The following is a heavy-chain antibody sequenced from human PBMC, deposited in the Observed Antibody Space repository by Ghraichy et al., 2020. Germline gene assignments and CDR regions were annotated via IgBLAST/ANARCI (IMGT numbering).Heavy chain of an antibody. CDR1: GGSFSGYY. Sequence: SETLSLTCAVYGGSFSGYYWSWIRQPPGKGLEWIGEINHSGSTNYNPSLKSRVTISVDTSKNQFSLKLSSVTAADTAVYYCARAGQDDYYDSSGEVDYWGQGTLVTVSS. D-gene: IGHD3-22*01. J-gene: IGHJ4*02. CDR2: INHSGST. V-gene: IGHV4-34*01. CDR3: ARAGQDDYYDSSGEVDY.